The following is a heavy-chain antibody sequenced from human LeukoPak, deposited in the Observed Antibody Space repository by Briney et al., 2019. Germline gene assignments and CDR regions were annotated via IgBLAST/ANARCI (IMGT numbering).Heavy chain of an antibody. J-gene: IGHJ4*02. CDR2: FKTKYHQV. D-gene: IGHD4-11*01. CDR1: GYTFHHYP. V-gene: IGHV3-23*05. Sequence: PGGPLTLFCVASGYTFHHYPMNCPRQSTERGRVWVSSFKTKYHQVYYAEPVGGRFTISTGNSRNTVFLQMNSLRADDTALYYCARSVPDYTRFDYWGQGALVTVSS. CDR3: ARSVPDYTRFDY.